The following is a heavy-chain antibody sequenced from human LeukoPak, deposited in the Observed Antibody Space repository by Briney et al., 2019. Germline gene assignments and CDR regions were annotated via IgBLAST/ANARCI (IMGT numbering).Heavy chain of an antibody. V-gene: IGHV4-34*01. CDR3: ARAQGALRGLQENDTHFDY. CDR2: INHSGST. Sequence: SETLSLTCAVYGGSFSGYYWSWIRQPPGKGLEWIGEINHSGSTNYNPSLKSRVTISVDTSKNQFSLKLSSVTAADTAVYYCARAQGALRGLQENDTHFDYWGQGTLVTVSS. CDR1: GGSFSGYY. D-gene: IGHD5-24*01. J-gene: IGHJ4*02.